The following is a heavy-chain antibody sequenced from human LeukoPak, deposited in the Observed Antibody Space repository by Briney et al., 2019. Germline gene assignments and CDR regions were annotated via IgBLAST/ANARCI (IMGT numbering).Heavy chain of an antibody. Sequence: GSLRLSCAASGFTFSNAWMSWVRQVPGKGLDWVGRIKSKTNGGTTDHAAPVKGRFTISRDDSKSTLYLQMNSLKTEDTAVYYCTYYYDSSTYYHVDYWGQGTLVTVSS. CDR1: GFTFSNAW. D-gene: IGHD3-22*01. CDR3: TYYYDSSTYYHVDY. CDR2: IKSKTNGGTT. J-gene: IGHJ4*02. V-gene: IGHV3-15*01.